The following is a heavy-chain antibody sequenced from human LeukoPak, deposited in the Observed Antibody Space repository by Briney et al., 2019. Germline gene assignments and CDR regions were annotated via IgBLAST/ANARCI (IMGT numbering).Heavy chain of an antibody. CDR3: AKDYYDSSGYPLAA. Sequence: PGRSLRLSCAASGFTFADDAIHWVRPAPGRGLEWVSCISWNSGSICYTNSVKGRFTISRDTAKNPLYLQMNSLRAEDTALYYCAKDYYDSSGYPLAAWGQGTLVTVSS. V-gene: IGHV3-9*01. CDR2: ISWNSGSI. D-gene: IGHD3-22*01. J-gene: IGHJ5*02. CDR1: GFTFADDA.